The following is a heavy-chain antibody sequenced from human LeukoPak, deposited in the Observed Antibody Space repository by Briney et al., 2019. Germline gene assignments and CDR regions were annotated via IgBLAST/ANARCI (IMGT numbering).Heavy chain of an antibody. Sequence: ASVKVSCKASGYTFTSYGISWVRQAPGQGLEWMGWISAYNGNTNYAQKLQGRVTMTTDTSTSTAYMELRSLRSDDTAVYYCATAQYYDFWSGPGEAFDIWGQGTMVTVSS. V-gene: IGHV1-18*01. CDR3: ATAQYYDFWSGPGEAFDI. CDR1: GYTFTSYG. J-gene: IGHJ3*02. CDR2: ISAYNGNT. D-gene: IGHD3-3*01.